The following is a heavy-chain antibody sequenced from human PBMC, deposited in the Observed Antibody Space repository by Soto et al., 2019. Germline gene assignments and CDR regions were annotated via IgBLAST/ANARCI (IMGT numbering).Heavy chain of an antibody. CDR3: ARERKGNPYDY. CDR1: GGSISSGGYY. CDR2: IYYSGST. Sequence: SEALSLTCTVSGGSISSGGYYWSWIRQHPGKGLEWIGYIYYSGSTYYNPSLKSRVTISVDTSKNQFSLKLSSVTAADTAVYYCARERKGNPYDYWGQGTLVTVSS. V-gene: IGHV4-31*03. D-gene: IGHD4-4*01. J-gene: IGHJ4*02.